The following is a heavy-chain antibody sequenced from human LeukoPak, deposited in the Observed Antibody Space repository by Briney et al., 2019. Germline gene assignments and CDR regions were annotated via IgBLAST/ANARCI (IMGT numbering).Heavy chain of an antibody. CDR3: ARFLWFGEDNWFDP. Sequence: SQTLSLTCTVSGGSISSGGYYWSWIRQHPGKGLEWIGYIYYSGSTYYNPSLKNRVTISVDTSKNQFSLKLSSVTAADTAVYYCARFLWFGEDNWFDPWGQGTLVTVSS. CDR1: GGSISSGGYY. D-gene: IGHD3-10*01. J-gene: IGHJ5*02. V-gene: IGHV4-31*03. CDR2: IYYSGST.